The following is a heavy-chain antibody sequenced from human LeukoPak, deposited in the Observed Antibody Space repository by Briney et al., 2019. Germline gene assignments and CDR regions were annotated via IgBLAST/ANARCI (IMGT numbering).Heavy chain of an antibody. V-gene: IGHV4-38-2*02. CDR1: GYSISSGYY. CDR2: IYHSGST. Sequence: SETLSLTCTVSGYSISSGYYWGWIRQPPGKGLEWIGSIYHSGSTYYNPSLKSRVTISVDTSKNQFSLKLSSVTAADTAVYYCARGRYTSLDYWGQGTLVTVSS. D-gene: IGHD5-24*01. CDR3: ARGRYTSLDY. J-gene: IGHJ4*02.